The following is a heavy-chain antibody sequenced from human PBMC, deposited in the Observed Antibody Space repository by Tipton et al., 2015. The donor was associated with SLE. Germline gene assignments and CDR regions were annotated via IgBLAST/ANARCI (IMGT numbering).Heavy chain of an antibody. Sequence: TLSLTCAVYGGSFSGYYWSWIRQPPGKGLEWIGSIYYSGSTYYNPSLKSRVTISVDTSKNQFSLKLSSVTAADTAVYYCARHRIAAPLFDYWGQGTLVTVSS. CDR3: ARHRIAAPLFDY. CDR2: IYYSGST. D-gene: IGHD6-6*01. V-gene: IGHV4-34*01. CDR1: GGSFSGYY. J-gene: IGHJ4*02.